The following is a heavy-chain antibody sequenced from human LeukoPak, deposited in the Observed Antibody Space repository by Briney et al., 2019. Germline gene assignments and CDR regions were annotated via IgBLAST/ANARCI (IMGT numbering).Heavy chain of an antibody. D-gene: IGHD6-19*01. CDR1: GVPISSYS. CDR2: ISISGST. CDR3: AKEGAVAGTVPKRYYYYYMDV. Sequence: SEILSLTCTFSGVPISSYSWSWIRQPAGKGLEWIGRISISGSTNYNPSLKRRVSMSVDTSKNQFSVKLSSLTAADTAVYYCAKEGAVAGTVPKRYYYYYMDVWGKGTTVTISS. V-gene: IGHV4-4*07. J-gene: IGHJ6*03.